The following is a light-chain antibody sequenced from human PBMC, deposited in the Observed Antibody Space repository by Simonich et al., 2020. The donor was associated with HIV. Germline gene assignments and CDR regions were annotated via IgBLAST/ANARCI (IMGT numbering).Light chain of an antibody. V-gene: IGLV2-14*02. CDR1: SSDVGSYNL. Sequence: QSALTQPASVSGSPGQSITISCPGTSSDVGSYNLVSWYQQHPGKAPKLMIYEGSKRPSGVSNRFSGSKSGNTASLTISGLQAEDEADYYCSSYTISSTWVFGGGTKLTVL. CDR3: SSYTISSTWV. J-gene: IGLJ3*02. CDR2: EGS.